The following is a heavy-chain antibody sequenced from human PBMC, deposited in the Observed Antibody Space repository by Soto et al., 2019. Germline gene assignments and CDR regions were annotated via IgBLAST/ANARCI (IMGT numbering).Heavy chain of an antibody. J-gene: IGHJ5*02. V-gene: IGHV2-26*01. D-gene: IGHD2-2*01. CDR3: ALIKDCSRTDCYLASFDP. Sequence: SGPTLANPPETLTLTFSFSGSSLNNGRLGVSWVRQPPGKALEWLAHIFSNDEKSYSTSLKSRLTIPKDNSRSQVVLTMTNVDPVDSSTYYCALIKDCSRTDCYLASFDPWGQGTLVTVSS. CDR2: IFSNDEK. CDR1: GSSLNNGRLG.